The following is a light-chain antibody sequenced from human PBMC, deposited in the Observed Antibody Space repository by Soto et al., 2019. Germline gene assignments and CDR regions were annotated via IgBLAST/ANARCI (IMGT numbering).Light chain of an antibody. CDR1: DSLTNSY. CDR3: QQYGSATWT. Sequence: EIVLTQSPGTLILSPGERATHHXRASDSLTNSYLGWHQQEPGXPPRVXXSGXSSRATGSPDRCSGSGSATDFTLTISRLESEDVAIYYCQQYGSATWTFGPGTKVEI. V-gene: IGKV3-20*01. J-gene: IGKJ1*01. CDR2: GXS.